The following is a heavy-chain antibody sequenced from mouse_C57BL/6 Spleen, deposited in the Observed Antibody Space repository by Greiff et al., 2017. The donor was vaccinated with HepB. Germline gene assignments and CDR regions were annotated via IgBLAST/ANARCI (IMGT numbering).Heavy chain of an antibody. Sequence: EVQLQQSGAELVRPGASVKLSCTASGFNIKDDYMHWVKQRPEQGLEWIGWIDPENGDTEYASKFQGKATITADTSSNPAYLQLSSLTSEDTAVYYCTTGEGLRRGFAYWGQGTLVTVSA. V-gene: IGHV14-4*01. CDR1: GFNIKDDY. CDR3: TTGEGLRRGFAY. J-gene: IGHJ3*01. D-gene: IGHD2-4*01. CDR2: IDPENGDT.